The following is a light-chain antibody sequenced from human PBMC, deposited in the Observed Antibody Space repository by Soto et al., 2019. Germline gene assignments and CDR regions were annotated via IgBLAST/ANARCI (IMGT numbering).Light chain of an antibody. J-gene: IGKJ1*01. CDR3: QQSYRTWT. CDR2: AAS. CDR1: QTISGY. V-gene: IGKV1-39*01. Sequence: DIQMTQSPSSLSASVGDRVTITCRASQTISGYLNWYQQKPGKAPKLLIYAASTLQSGVTSRFSGSGPGTDFTLTISSLQPEDFAINYCQQSYRTWTFGQGTKVEIK.